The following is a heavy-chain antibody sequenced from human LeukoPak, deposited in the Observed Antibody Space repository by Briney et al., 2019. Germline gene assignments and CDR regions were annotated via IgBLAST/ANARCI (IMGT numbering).Heavy chain of an antibody. CDR3: ARGRLGVDYYYYGMDV. Sequence: SETLSLTCTVSGGSISSYYWSWIRQPPGKGLEWIGYIYYSGSTNYNPSLKSRVNISVDTSKNQFSLKLSSVTAADTAVYYCARGRLGVDYYYYGMDVWGQGTTVTVSS. J-gene: IGHJ6*02. CDR2: IYYSGST. CDR1: GGSISSYY. D-gene: IGHD2-15*01. V-gene: IGHV4-59*01.